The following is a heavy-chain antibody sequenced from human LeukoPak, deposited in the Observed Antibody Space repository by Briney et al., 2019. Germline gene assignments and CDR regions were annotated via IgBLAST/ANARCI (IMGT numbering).Heavy chain of an antibody. V-gene: IGHV1-18*01. Sequence: ASVKVSCKASGYTFTSYGISWVRQAPGQGLEWMGWISAYNGNTNCAQKLQGRVTMTTDTSTSTAYMELRSLRSDDTAVYYCARVGEGWSWELLSFDYWGQGTLVTVSS. J-gene: IGHJ4*02. D-gene: IGHD1-26*01. CDR1: GYTFTSYG. CDR3: ARVGEGWSWELLSFDY. CDR2: ISAYNGNT.